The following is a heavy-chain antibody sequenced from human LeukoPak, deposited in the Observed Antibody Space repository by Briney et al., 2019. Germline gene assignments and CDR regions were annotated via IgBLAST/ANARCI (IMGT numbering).Heavy chain of an antibody. Sequence: SGGSLRLSCAASGFTFSSYAMSWVRQAPGKGLEWVSAISGSGGSTYYADSVKGRFTISRDNSKSTLYLQMNSLRAEDTAVYYCAKDHRWFGEMSDIWGQGTMVTVSS. CDR1: GFTFSSYA. CDR2: ISGSGGST. CDR3: AKDHRWFGEMSDI. D-gene: IGHD3-10*01. J-gene: IGHJ3*02. V-gene: IGHV3-23*01.